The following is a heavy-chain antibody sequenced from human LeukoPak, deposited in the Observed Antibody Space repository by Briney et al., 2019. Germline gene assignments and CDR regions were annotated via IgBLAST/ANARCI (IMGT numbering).Heavy chain of an antibody. CDR3: ARDPASIAARPIIGFDI. J-gene: IGHJ3*02. D-gene: IGHD6-6*01. V-gene: IGHV1-18*01. CDR2: ISAYNGNT. Sequence: GASVKVSCKASGCTFTSYGISWVRQAPGQGLEWMGWISAYNGNTNYAQKLQGRVTMTTDTSTSTAYMELRSLRSDDTAVYYCARDPASIAARPIIGFDIWGQGTMVTVSS. CDR1: GCTFTSYG.